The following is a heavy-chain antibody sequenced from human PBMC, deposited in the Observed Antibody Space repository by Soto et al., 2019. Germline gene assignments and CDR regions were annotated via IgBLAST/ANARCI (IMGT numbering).Heavy chain of an antibody. V-gene: IGHV5-51*01. J-gene: IGHJ6*02. CDR3: ARHWAGTYYDFWSGPPKLYYYYGMDV. CDR1: GYSFTSYW. CDR2: IYPGDSDT. D-gene: IGHD3-3*01. Sequence: GESLKISCKGSGYSFTSYWIGWVRQTPGKGLEWMGIIYPGDSDTRYSPAFQGQVTISSDKSISTAYLQWSSLKASDPAMYYCARHWAGTYYDFWSGPPKLYYYYGMDVWGQGTTVTVSS.